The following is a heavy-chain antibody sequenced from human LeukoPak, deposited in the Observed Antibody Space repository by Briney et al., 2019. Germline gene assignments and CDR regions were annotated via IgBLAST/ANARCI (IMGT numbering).Heavy chain of an antibody. J-gene: IGHJ4*02. CDR1: GFTVSSNY. D-gene: IGHD6-13*01. CDR3: ARGGVRQQLVENYFDH. Sequence: GGSLRLSCAASGFTVSSNYMNWVRQAPGKGLEWVSVIYRGGSTQYADSVKGRFTISRDTSKNTVYLQMNSLRAEDTAVYYCARGGVRQQLVENYFDHWGRGTLVTVSS. CDR2: IYRGGST. V-gene: IGHV3-53*01.